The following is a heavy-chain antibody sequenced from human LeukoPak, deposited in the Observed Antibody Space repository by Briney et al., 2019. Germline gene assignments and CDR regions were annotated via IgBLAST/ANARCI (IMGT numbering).Heavy chain of an antibody. D-gene: IGHD6-19*01. V-gene: IGHV1-69*13. CDR3: ARVRYSSGWYYYYGMDV. CDR2: IIPIFGTA. Sequence: SVNVSCTASGGTFSSYAISWVRQAPGQGLEWMGGIIPIFGTANYAQKFQGRVTITADESTSTAYMELSSLRSEDTAVYYCARVRYSSGWYYYYGMDVWGQGTTVTVSS. CDR1: GGTFSSYA. J-gene: IGHJ6*02.